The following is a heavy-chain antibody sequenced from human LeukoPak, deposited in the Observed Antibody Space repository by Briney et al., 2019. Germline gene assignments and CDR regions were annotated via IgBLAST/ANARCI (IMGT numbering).Heavy chain of an antibody. CDR1: GFTFTSSA. CDR3: AAVPHYMVRGVIRNDY. D-gene: IGHD3-10*01. J-gene: IGHJ4*02. V-gene: IGHV1-58*01. Sequence: TSVKVSCKASGFTFTSSAVQWVRQARGQRLEWIGWIVVGSGNTNYAQKFQERVTITRDMSTSTAYMELSSLRSEDTAVYYCAAVPHYMVRGVIRNDYWGQGTLVTVSS. CDR2: IVVGSGNT.